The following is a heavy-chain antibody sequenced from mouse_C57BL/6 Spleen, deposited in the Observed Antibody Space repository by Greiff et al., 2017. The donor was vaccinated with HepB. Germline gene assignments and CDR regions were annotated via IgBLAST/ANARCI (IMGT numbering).Heavy chain of an antibody. V-gene: IGHV2-9-1*01. CDR2: IWTGGGT. Sequence: VQGVESGPGLVAPSQSLSITCTVSGFSLTSYAISWVRQPPGKGLEWLGVIWTGGGTNYNSALKTSLSISKDNSKSQVFLKMNSLQTDDTARYYCARRDNYGSSYVADYYAMDYWGQGTSVTVSS. D-gene: IGHD1-1*01. J-gene: IGHJ4*01. CDR3: ARRDNYGSSYVADYYAMDY. CDR1: GFSLTSYA.